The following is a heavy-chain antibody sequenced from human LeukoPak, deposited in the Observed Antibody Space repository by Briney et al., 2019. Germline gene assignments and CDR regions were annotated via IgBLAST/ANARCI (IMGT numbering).Heavy chain of an antibody. Sequence: GGSLRLSCAASGFTFTSYWMTWVRQAPGKGLEWVSAISGSGGSTYYADSVKGRFTISRDNSKNTLYLQMNSLRAEDTAVYYCAKDGYTIFGVVSAFDIWGQGTMVTVSS. CDR1: GFTFTSYW. J-gene: IGHJ3*02. CDR3: AKDGYTIFGVVSAFDI. CDR2: ISGSGGST. D-gene: IGHD3-3*01. V-gene: IGHV3-23*01.